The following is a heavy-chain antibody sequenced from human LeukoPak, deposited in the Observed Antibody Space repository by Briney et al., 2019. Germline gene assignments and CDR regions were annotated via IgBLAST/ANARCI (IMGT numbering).Heavy chain of an antibody. J-gene: IGHJ3*02. V-gene: IGHV1-2*02. Sequence: ASVSVSCKASGYTFTGYYMHWVRQAPGQGLEWMGWINPNSGGTNYAQKFQGRVTMTRDTSISTAYMELSRLRSDDTAVYYCARGMRYFDWLLRVDAFDIWGQGTMVSVSS. CDR1: GYTFTGYY. CDR2: INPNSGGT. CDR3: ARGMRYFDWLLRVDAFDI. D-gene: IGHD3-9*01.